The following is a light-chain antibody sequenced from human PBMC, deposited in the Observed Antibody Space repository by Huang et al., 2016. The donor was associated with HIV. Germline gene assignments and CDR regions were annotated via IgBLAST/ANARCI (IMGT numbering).Light chain of an antibody. CDR1: EGVSSN. CDR3: QQYNSWPRT. V-gene: IGKV3-15*01. CDR2: GAS. Sequence: EMVMTQSPDTLSVSHGERVTLSCRASEGVSSNLAWYQQKPGQAPRLLIHGASTRVTGIPARFSGSGSETDFTLTIHSLQSEDLAVYYCQQYNSWPRTFGQGTKLEIK. J-gene: IGKJ2*01.